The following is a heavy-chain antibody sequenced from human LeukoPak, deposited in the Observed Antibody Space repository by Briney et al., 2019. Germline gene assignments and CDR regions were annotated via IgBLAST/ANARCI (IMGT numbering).Heavy chain of an antibody. V-gene: IGHV3-53*01. Sequence: TGGSLRLSCAASGLTVSSNYISWVRQAPGKGLEWVSVIYSCGSTYYADSVKGRFTISRDNSKNTLYLQVDSLRAEDTALYYCAKHGRFTGGNSEIDYWGRGILVTVS. CDR1: GLTVSSNY. J-gene: IGHJ4*02. CDR3: AKHGRFTGGNSEIDY. CDR2: IYSCGST. D-gene: IGHD4-23*01.